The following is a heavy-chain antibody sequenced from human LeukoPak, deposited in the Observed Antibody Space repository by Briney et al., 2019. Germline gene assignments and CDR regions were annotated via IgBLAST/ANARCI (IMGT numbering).Heavy chain of an antibody. CDR3: ARQSIAARGYYYYMDV. CDR2: IYYSGST. J-gene: IGHJ6*03. D-gene: IGHD6-6*01. V-gene: IGHV4-59*08. Sequence: SETLSLTCTVSGGSISSYYWSWIRQPPGKGLEWIGYIYYSGSTHYNPSLKSQVTISVDTSKNHFSLRLSSVTAADTAVYYCARQSIAARGYYYYMDVWGKGTTVTVSS. CDR1: GGSISSYY.